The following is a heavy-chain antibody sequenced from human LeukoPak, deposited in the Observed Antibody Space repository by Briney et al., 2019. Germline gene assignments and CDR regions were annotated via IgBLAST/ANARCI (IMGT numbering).Heavy chain of an antibody. CDR3: ARVIGYAYYYMDV. V-gene: IGHV4-61*02. CDR1: GGSISSGSYY. CDR2: IYTSGST. Sequence: SQTLSLTCTVSGGSISSGSYYWSWIRQPAGKGLEWIGRIYTSGSTNYNPSLKSRVTISVDTSKNQFSLKLSSVTAADTAVYYCARVIGYAYYYMDVWGKGTTVTVSS. D-gene: IGHD3-16*01. J-gene: IGHJ6*03.